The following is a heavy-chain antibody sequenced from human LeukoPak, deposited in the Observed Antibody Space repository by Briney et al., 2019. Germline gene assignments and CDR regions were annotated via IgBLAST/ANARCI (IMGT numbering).Heavy chain of an antibody. Sequence: PGGSLRLSCAASGFTFSSYWMNWARQAPGKGLEWVASINHNGNVNYYVDSVKGRFTISRENARNSLYLQMNSLRAEDTAMYYCARQMQSHGNFDSWGQGTLVTVSS. CDR3: ARQMQSHGNFDS. CDR1: GFTFSSYW. CDR2: INHNGNVN. D-gene: IGHD1-26*01. J-gene: IGHJ4*02. V-gene: IGHV3-7*03.